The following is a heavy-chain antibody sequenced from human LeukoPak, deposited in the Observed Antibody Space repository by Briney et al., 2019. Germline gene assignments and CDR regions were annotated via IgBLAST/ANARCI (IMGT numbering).Heavy chain of an antibody. CDR1: GGSISSSNW. J-gene: IGHJ4*02. Sequence: PSGTLSLTCAVSGGSISSSNWWSWVRQPPGKGLEWIGEIYHSGSTNYNPSLKSQVTISVDKSKNQFSLKLSSVTAADTAVYYCARYVDTAMVAYFDYWGQGTLVTVSS. CDR2: IYHSGST. CDR3: ARYVDTAMVAYFDY. D-gene: IGHD5-18*01. V-gene: IGHV4-4*02.